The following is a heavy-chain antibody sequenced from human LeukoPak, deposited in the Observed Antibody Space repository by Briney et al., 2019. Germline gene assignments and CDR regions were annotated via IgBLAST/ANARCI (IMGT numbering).Heavy chain of an antibody. CDR3: AKAHSGSYYSGIN. CDR1: GFTFSSYA. Sequence: GGSLRLSCAASGFTFSSYAMNWVRQAPGKGLEWVSAISGSGGSTYYADSVKGRFTISRDNSKNTLYLQMNSLRAEDTAVYYCAKAHSGSYYSGINWGQGTLVTVSS. J-gene: IGHJ4*02. D-gene: IGHD1-26*01. CDR2: ISGSGGST. V-gene: IGHV3-23*01.